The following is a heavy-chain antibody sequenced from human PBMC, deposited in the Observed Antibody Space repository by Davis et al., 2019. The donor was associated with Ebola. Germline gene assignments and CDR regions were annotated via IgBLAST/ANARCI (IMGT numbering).Heavy chain of an antibody. CDR2: MNPNSGNT. D-gene: IGHD5-12*01. CDR1: GYTFTSYD. V-gene: IGHV1-8*01. CDR3: ARGVHSGYASFYYYYYGMDV. J-gene: IGHJ6*02. Sequence: ASVKVSCKASGYTFTSYDINWVRQATGQGLEWMGWMNPNSGNTGYAQKFQGRVTMTRNTSISTAYMELSSLRSEDTAVYYCARGVHSGYASFYYYYYGMDVWGQGTTVTASS.